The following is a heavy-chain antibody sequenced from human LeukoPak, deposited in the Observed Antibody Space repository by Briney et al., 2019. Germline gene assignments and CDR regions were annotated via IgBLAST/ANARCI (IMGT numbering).Heavy chain of an antibody. J-gene: IGHJ4*02. CDR3: ARENPSGYYNRPIDY. Sequence: PSETLSLTCTVSGGSISSYYWSWIRQPPGKGLEWIGYIYYSGRTNYNPSLKSRVTMSVDTSKNQFSLKLSSVTAADTAIYYCARENPSGYYNRPIDYWGQGTLVTVSS. D-gene: IGHD3-22*01. V-gene: IGHV4-59*01. CDR2: IYYSGRT. CDR1: GGSISSYY.